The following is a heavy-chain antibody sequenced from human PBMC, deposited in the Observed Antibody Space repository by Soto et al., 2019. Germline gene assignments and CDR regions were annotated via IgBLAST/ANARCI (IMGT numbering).Heavy chain of an antibody. Sequence: GGSLRLSCAASGFTFSSYSMNWVRQAPGKGLEWVSSISSSSSYIYYADSVKGRFTISRDNAKNSLYLQMNSLRAEDTAVYSCARDHSGGYSGFDYWGQGTLVTVSS. D-gene: IGHD1-26*01. CDR3: ARDHSGGYSGFDY. V-gene: IGHV3-21*01. CDR1: GFTFSSYS. CDR2: ISSSSSYI. J-gene: IGHJ4*02.